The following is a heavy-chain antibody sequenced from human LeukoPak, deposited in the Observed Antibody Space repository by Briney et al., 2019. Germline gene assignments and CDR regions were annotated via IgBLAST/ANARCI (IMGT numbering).Heavy chain of an antibody. Sequence: PGGSLRLSCAASGFTFSSYAMHWVRQAPGKGLEWVAVISYDGSNKYYADSVKGRFTISRDNSKNTLYLQMNSLRAEDTALYYCAKDIGRFPHALDIWGQGTMVTVSS. CDR3: AKDIGRFPHALDI. CDR2: ISYDGSNK. J-gene: IGHJ3*02. D-gene: IGHD1-26*01. V-gene: IGHV3-30*04. CDR1: GFTFSSYA.